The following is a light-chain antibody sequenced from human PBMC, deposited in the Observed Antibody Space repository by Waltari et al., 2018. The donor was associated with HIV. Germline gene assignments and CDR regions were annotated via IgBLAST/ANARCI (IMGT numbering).Light chain of an antibody. Sequence: SSVLTQTPSVSVAPGQTARITCGGDNIGNRRVHWYQEKPGQAPVLVGYDDIDRPPGIPERFSGSRSWNTASLTISRVEGGDEDDYYCQVWDTNSDHRVFGGGTKLTVL. J-gene: IGLJ2*01. V-gene: IGLV3-21*02. CDR2: DDI. CDR1: NIGNRR. CDR3: QVWDTNSDHRV.